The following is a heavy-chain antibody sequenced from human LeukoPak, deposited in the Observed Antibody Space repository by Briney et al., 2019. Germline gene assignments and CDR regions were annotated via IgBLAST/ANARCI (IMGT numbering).Heavy chain of an antibody. J-gene: IGHJ4*02. CDR3: AMLRGRYSSSSIDY. D-gene: IGHD6-13*01. CDR2: INHSGST. V-gene: IGHV4-34*01. Sequence: PSETLSLTCAVYGGSFSGYYWSWIRQPPGKGLEWIGEINHSGSTNYNPSLKSRVTISVDTSKNQFSLKLSSVTAAGTAVYYCAMLRGRYSSSSIDYWGQGTLVTVSS. CDR1: GGSFSGYY.